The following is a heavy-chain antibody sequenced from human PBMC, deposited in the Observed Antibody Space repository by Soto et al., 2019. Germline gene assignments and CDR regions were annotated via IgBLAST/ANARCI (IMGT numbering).Heavy chain of an antibody. CDR2: ISGSGGST. D-gene: IGHD3-3*01. V-gene: IGHV3-23*01. CDR3: AKDVTASLSGPYFDY. Sequence: PGGSLRLSCAASGFTFSSYAMSWVRQAPGKGLEWVSAISGSGGSTYYADSVKGRFTISRDNSKNTLYLQMNSLRAEDTAVYYCAKDVTASLSGPYFDYWGQGTLVTVSS. J-gene: IGHJ4*02. CDR1: GFTFSSYA.